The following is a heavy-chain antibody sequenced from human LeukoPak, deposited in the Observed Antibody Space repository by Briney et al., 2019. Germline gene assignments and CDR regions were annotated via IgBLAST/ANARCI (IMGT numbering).Heavy chain of an antibody. CDR1: GGSFSGYF. CDR2: INHSGST. V-gene: IGHV4-34*01. J-gene: IGHJ4*02. CDR3: AKPGGGDGYNFFY. Sequence: SETLSLTCAVYGGSFSGYFLNWIRQPPGKGLEWIGEINHSGSTNYNPSLKSRVTISVDTSKNQFSLKLSSVTAADTAVYYCAKPGGGDGYNFFYWGQGTLVTVSS. D-gene: IGHD5-24*01.